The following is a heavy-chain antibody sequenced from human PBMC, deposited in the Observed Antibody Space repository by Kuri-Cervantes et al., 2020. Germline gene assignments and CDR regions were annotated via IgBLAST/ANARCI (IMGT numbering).Heavy chain of an antibody. CDR3: ARRQGAVRITMVRGVTRQYYFDY. CDR1: GFTFSSYA. Sequence: GGSLRLSCAASGFTFSSYAMHWVRQAPGKGLEWVAVISYDGSEKYYADSVKGRFTISRDNSKNTLSLQMNSLRAEDTAVYYCARRQGAVRITMVRGVTRQYYFDYWGQGTLVTVSS. D-gene: IGHD3-10*01. CDR2: ISYDGSEK. J-gene: IGHJ4*02. V-gene: IGHV3-30*07.